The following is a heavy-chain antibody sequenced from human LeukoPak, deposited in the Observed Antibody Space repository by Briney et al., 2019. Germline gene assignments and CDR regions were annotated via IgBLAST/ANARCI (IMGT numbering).Heavy chain of an antibody. CDR2: IYYSGST. CDR1: GGSISSGGYY. CDR3: ARESYYYDSSDYLYFFDY. V-gene: IGHV4-31*03. D-gene: IGHD3-22*01. Sequence: PSQTLSLTCTVSGGSISSGGYYWSWIRQHPGKGLEWIGYIYYSGSTYYNPSLKSRVTISVDTSKNQFSLKLSSVTAADTAVYYCARESYYYDSSDYLYFFDYWGQGTLVTVSS. J-gene: IGHJ4*02.